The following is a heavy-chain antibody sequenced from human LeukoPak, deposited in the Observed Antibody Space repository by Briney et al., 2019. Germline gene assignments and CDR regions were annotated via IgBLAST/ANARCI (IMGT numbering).Heavy chain of an antibody. Sequence: SETLSLTCTISGGSIHSYFWSWIRQPPGKGLEWIGRIYSSGSTNYNSSLKSRVSMSVDTSKNQFSLRLSSVTAADTAVYYCARDVYDYGDYTIDYGGEGTLVTVSS. J-gene: IGHJ4*02. D-gene: IGHD4-17*01. CDR3: ARDVYDYGDYTIDY. CDR2: IYSSGST. V-gene: IGHV4-4*07. CDR1: GGSIHSYF.